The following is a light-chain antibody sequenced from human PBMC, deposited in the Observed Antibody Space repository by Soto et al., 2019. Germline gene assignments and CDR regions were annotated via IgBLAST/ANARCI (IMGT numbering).Light chain of an antibody. CDR1: QSLSSN. CDR2: GAS. J-gene: IGKJ4*01. CDR3: QHYNNWHLT. V-gene: IGKV3-15*01. Sequence: EIVMTQSPATLSVSPGERATLSCRASQSLSSNLAWYQQKPGQAPRLLIYGASTRATGIPARFSGSGSGTEFTLTISSLQSEDFAVYYCQHYNNWHLTCGGGTKVEIK.